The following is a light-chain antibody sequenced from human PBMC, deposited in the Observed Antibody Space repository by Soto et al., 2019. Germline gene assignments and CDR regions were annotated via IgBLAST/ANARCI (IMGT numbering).Light chain of an antibody. J-gene: IGLJ1*01. CDR1: SSDVGGYDY. CDR3: ISYASINTYV. V-gene: IGLV2-14*01. Sequence: QSALTQPASVSGSPGQSITISCTGTSSDVGGYDYVSWYQQHPGKAPKLMIYDVTNRPSGVSNRFSGSKSGNTASLTISGLQAEDEADYYCISYASINTYVFGTGIKVTVL. CDR2: DVT.